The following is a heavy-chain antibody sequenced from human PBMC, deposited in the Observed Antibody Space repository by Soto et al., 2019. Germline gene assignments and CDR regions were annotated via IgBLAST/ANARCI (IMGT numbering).Heavy chain of an antibody. D-gene: IGHD2-21*02. CDR1: GYTFTGYY. J-gene: IGHJ6*02. CDR3: ARVTAPWAGGLDV. Sequence: QVQLVQSGAEVKKPGASVKVSCKASGYTFTGYYIHWVRQAPGQGLEWIGWINPNSGATKYAQKFQDWVTMTRDTSIAPAYMELSSLRSDDTAVYYCARVTAPWAGGLDVWGQGTTVTVS. CDR2: INPNSGAT. V-gene: IGHV1-2*04.